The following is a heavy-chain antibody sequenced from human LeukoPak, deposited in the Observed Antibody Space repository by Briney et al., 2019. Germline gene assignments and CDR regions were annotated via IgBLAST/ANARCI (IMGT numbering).Heavy chain of an antibody. CDR3: ARGSLARGEAFDI. CDR1: GGTFSSYA. V-gene: IGHV1-69*05. CDR2: IIPIFGTA. J-gene: IGHJ3*02. Sequence: GASVKVSCKASGGTFSSYAISWVRQAPGQGLEWMGGIIPIFGTANYAQRFQGRVTITTDESTSTAYMELSSLRSEDTAVYYCARGSLARGEAFDIWGQGTMVTVSS.